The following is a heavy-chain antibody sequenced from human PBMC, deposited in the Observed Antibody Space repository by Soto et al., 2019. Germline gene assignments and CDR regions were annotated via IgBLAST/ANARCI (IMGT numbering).Heavy chain of an antibody. V-gene: IGHV3-66*01. J-gene: IGHJ4*02. Sequence: EVQLVESGGGLVQPGGSLRLSCAASGFTVSSNYMSWVRQAPGKGLEWVSVIYSGGSTYYADSVKGRFTISRDNSKNPLYLQMNSLRAEDTAVDYCSRDLAFDYWGQGTLVTVSS. CDR1: GFTVSSNY. CDR2: IYSGGST. CDR3: SRDLAFDY.